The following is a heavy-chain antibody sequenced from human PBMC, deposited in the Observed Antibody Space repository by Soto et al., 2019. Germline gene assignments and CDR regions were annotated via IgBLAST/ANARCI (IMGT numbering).Heavy chain of an antibody. Sequence: QVQLVQSGAEVKKPGASVKVSCKASGYTFTSYYMHWVRQAPGQGLEWMGIISPSGGSTTYAQKFQGRVAMTRVTSTSTGYVELSSLRSEDAAVYHCIRDVLNSWYYYGTVSDAYFDCWGQGTLVTVSS. CDR3: IRDVLNSWYYYGTVSDAYFDC. CDR2: ISPSGGST. V-gene: IGHV1-46*03. J-gene: IGHJ4*02. CDR1: GYTFTSYY. D-gene: IGHD3-10*01.